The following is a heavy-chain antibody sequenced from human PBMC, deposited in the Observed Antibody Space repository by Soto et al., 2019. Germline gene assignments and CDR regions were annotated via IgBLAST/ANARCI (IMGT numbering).Heavy chain of an antibody. V-gene: IGHV4-59*08. CDR3: ARSGRSWVVP. CDR2: VYYTGST. J-gene: IGHJ5*02. CDR1: GGSIGSYF. Sequence: PSETLSLTCTVTGGSIGSYFWSWIRQPPGKGLEWIGYVYYTGSTSYNPSLKSRVAISVDTSKNLFSLKLRYVTAADTAVYYCARSGRSWVVPCGHGSLATDSS.